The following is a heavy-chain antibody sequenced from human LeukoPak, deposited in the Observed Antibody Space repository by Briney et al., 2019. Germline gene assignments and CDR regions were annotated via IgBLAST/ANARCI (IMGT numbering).Heavy chain of an antibody. CDR3: AREPPGGSINWTLYRDPFDP. J-gene: IGHJ5*02. Sequence: SETLSLTCTVSGYSISSGYYWGWIRQPPGMGLEWIGNIYHTGTTYYNPSLKSRVTISVDTSKNQFSLKLSSVTAADTAVYYCAREPPGGSINWTLYRDPFDPWGQGTLVTVSS. V-gene: IGHV4-38-2*02. CDR2: IYHTGTT. CDR1: GYSISSGYY. D-gene: IGHD1-1*01.